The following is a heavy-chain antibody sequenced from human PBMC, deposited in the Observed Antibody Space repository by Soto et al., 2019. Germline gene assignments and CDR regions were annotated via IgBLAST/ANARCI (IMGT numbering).Heavy chain of an antibody. D-gene: IGHD7-27*01. Sequence: QVQLQESGPGLVKPSETLSLTCTVSGGSISNHYWSWIRQPPGKGLEWIGYIYYNGNTNYNPSLKSRVTMSVDTSKNQIPLKLRSVTAADTAVYYCARANWYSEYWGQGTLVTVSS. CDR1: GGSISNHY. CDR2: IYYNGNT. J-gene: IGHJ4*02. V-gene: IGHV4-59*11. CDR3: ARANWYSEY.